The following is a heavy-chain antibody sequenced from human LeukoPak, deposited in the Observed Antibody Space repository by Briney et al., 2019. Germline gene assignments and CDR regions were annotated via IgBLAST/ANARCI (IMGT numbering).Heavy chain of an antibody. J-gene: IGHJ4*02. V-gene: IGHV3-48*03. CDR2: ISSGDSII. CDR3: ARDGAGN. Sequence: GGSLRLSRASSGFTSRNYEMNWVRQAPGKGLEWVSYISSGDSIIHYADSVKGRFTISRDNAKNSLYLQMTSLRAEDTAIYYCARDGAGNWGQGTLVTVSS. D-gene: IGHD1-14*01. CDR1: GFTSRNYE.